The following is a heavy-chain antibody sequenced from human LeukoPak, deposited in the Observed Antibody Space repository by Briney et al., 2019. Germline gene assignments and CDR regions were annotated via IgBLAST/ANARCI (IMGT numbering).Heavy chain of an antibody. D-gene: IGHD6-19*01. CDR1: KFTFSGYW. J-gene: IGHJ4*02. CDR2: INQDGSEK. V-gene: IGHV3-7*03. Sequence: GGSLRLSCAASKFTFSGYWMTWVRQAPGKGLEWVANINQDGSEKYYVDSVKGRFTISRDNAKTSVYLQMDSLRAEDTAIYYCTRGRGWCDYWGRGTLVTVSS. CDR3: TRGRGWCDY.